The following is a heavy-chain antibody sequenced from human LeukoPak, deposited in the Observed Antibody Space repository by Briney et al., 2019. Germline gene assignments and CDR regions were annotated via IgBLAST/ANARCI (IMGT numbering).Heavy chain of an antibody. CDR3: AKDSPPGYSSSWYV. Sequence: GGSLRLSCVASVFTFCRYVMQWVRQAPGKGVERVALISNDENKKYYTESVKGRFTISRDNSKRTLYLHMNSLSAEDSAVYYCAKDSPPGYSSSWYVWGQGTLVTVSS. J-gene: IGHJ4*02. CDR1: VFTFCRYV. D-gene: IGHD6-13*01. V-gene: IGHV3-30*18. CDR2: ISNDENKK.